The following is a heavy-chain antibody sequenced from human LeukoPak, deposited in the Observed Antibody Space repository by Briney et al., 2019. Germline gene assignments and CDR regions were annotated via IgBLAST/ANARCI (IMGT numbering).Heavy chain of an antibody. Sequence: GGSLRLSCAASGFTFSTYTMNWVRQAPGKGLEWVSSITSSSSYIYYADSVKGRFTISRDNAKNTLYMRMSSLRAEDTAVYYCAKRRYDSSGHFDSWGQGTLVTVSS. V-gene: IGHV3-21*04. CDR3: AKRRYDSSGHFDS. D-gene: IGHD3-22*01. J-gene: IGHJ4*02. CDR1: GFTFSTYT. CDR2: ITSSSSYI.